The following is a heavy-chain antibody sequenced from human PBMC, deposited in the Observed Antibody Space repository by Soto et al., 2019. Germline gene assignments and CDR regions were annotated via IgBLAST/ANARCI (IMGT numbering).Heavy chain of an antibody. CDR3: ASSVAKYYYYGMDV. CDR1: GVTFSSYA. J-gene: IGHJ6*02. Sequence: SVKVSCKACGVTFSSYAISWVRQENGQGLEWMGGIIPIFGTANYAQKFQGRVTITADESTSTAYMELSSLRSEDTAVYYCASSVAKYYYYGMDVWGQGTTVTVSS. V-gene: IGHV1-69*13. CDR2: IIPIFGTA. D-gene: IGHD5-12*01.